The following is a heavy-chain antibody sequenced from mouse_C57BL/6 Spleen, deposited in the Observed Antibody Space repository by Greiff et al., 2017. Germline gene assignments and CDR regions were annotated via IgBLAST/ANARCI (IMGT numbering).Heavy chain of an antibody. J-gene: IGHJ4*01. CDR1: GYTFTSYW. Sequence: QVQLQQPGAELVKPGASVKLSCKASGYTFTSYWMHWVKQRPGQGLEWIGMIHPNSGSTNYNEKFKSKATLTVDKSSSTAYMQLSSLTSEDSAVYYWAREGVLGRRYAMDYWGQGTSVTVSS. CDR2: IHPNSGST. CDR3: AREGVLGRRYAMDY. V-gene: IGHV1-64*01. D-gene: IGHD2-14*01.